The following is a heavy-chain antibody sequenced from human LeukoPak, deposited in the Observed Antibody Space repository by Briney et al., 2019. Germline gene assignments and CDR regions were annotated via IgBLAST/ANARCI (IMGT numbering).Heavy chain of an antibody. CDR3: AGSSYYSRFRAFDI. J-gene: IGHJ3*02. D-gene: IGHD3-22*01. V-gene: IGHV4-39*07. CDR2: IYYSRST. Sequence: SETLSLTCTVSGGSISSSSYYWGWIRQPPGKGLKWIGSIYYSRSTYYTPSLKSRVTISVDTSKNQFSLKLTSVTAADTAVYYCAGSSYYSRFRAFDIWGQGTMVTVSS. CDR1: GGSISSSSYY.